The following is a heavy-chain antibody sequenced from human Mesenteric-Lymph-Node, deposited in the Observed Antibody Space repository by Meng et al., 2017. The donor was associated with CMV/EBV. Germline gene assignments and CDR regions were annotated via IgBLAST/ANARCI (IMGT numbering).Heavy chain of an antibody. CDR1: GFTFTGYY. CDR3: ARDRLRSYYYGVGV. V-gene: IGHV1-2*02. CDR2: INPNSGGT. D-gene: IGHD4-17*01. J-gene: IGHJ6*02. Sequence: ASVKVSCKASGFTFTGYYIHWVRQAPGQGLEWIGRINPNSGGTHYAQVFQGRVTMTRDTSITTVYMDLSGLISDDTAVYYCARDRLRSYYYGVGVWGQGTTVTVSS.